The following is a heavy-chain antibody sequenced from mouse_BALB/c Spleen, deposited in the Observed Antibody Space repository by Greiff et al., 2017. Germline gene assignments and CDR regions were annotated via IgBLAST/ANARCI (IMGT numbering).Heavy chain of an antibody. CDR2: INPSTGYT. CDR3: ARGYGGVYYAMDY. CDR1: GYTFTSYW. V-gene: IGHV1-7*01. D-gene: IGHD1-2*01. J-gene: IGHJ4*01. Sequence: VQLQQSGAELAKPGASVKMSCKASGYTFTSYWMHWVKQRPGQGLEWIGYINPSTGYTEYNQKFKDKATLTADKSSSTAYMQLSSLTSEDSAVYYCARGYGGVYYAMDYWGQGTSVTVSS.